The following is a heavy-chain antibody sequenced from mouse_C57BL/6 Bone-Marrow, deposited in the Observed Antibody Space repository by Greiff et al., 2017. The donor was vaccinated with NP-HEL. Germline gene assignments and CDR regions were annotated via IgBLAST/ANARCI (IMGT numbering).Heavy chain of an antibody. CDR2: INPYNGGT. J-gene: IGHJ2*01. D-gene: IGHD3-3*01. V-gene: IGHV1-19*01. CDR1: GYTFTDYY. Sequence: EVKLQESGPVLVKPGASVKMSCKASGYTFTDYYMNWVKQSHGKSLEWIGVINPYNGGTSYNPKFKGKATLTVDKSSSTAYMELSSLTSEDSAVYYCARVGWDYFDYWGQGTTLTVSS. CDR3: ARVGWDYFDY.